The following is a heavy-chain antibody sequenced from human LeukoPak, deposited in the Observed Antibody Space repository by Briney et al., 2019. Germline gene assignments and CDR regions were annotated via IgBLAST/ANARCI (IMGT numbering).Heavy chain of an antibody. CDR3: ARESRPEGRLIDFDF. CDR2: INQDESEK. Sequence: GGSLRLSCAASGFTFTDFAMSWVRQAPGKGLEWVADINQDESEKNNVDSVRGRYTISRDNAGNLLYPHLNSLRSEDTALYYCARESRPEGRLIDFDFWGQGTLVTVSS. V-gene: IGHV3-7*01. J-gene: IGHJ4*02. CDR1: GFTFTDFA. D-gene: IGHD1-1*01.